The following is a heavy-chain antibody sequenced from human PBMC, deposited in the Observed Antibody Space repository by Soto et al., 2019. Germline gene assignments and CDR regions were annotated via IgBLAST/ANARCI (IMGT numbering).Heavy chain of an antibody. CDR1: GFAFSSYG. J-gene: IGHJ4*02. CDR3: LKPPGYYCDSYAYYSI. D-gene: IGHD3-22*01. CDR2: ISSDGGNT. V-gene: IGHV3-64D*06. Sequence: PGGSLRLSCSASGFAFSSYGIHRVRQAPGRGLEYVSAISSDGGNTYYADSVKGRFTISRDNSKNTLFLPMNSLRTEDAAVYSGLKPPGYYCDSYAYYSIWGRGTLVTVSS.